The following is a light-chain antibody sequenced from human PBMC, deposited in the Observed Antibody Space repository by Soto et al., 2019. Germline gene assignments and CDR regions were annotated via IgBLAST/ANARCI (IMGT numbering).Light chain of an antibody. CDR3: FSYSTSRARI. CDR2: DVS. Sequence: QSALTPPASVSGSPGQSITISCTGTRRDVGGYNYVSWYKQNPGKAPKLVIYDVSHRPSGVSNRFFGSKSGNTASLTISGLQAEDEADYYCFSYSTSRARIFGGGTKLTVL. J-gene: IGLJ2*01. V-gene: IGLV2-14*01. CDR1: RRDVGGYNY.